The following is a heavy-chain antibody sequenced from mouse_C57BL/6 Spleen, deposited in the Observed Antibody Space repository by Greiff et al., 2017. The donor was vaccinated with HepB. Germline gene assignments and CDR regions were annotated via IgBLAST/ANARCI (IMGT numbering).Heavy chain of an antibody. CDR3: ARSMDYGNYLYAMDY. CDR1: GYTFTSYW. D-gene: IGHD2-1*01. CDR2: IYPGSGST. J-gene: IGHJ4*01. V-gene: IGHV1-55*01. Sequence: VQLQQPGAELVKPGASVKMSCKASGYTFTSYWITWVKQRPGQGLEWIGDIYPGSGSTNYNEKFKSKATLTVDTSSSTAYMQLSSLTSEDSAVYYCARSMDYGNYLYAMDYWGQGTSVTVSS.